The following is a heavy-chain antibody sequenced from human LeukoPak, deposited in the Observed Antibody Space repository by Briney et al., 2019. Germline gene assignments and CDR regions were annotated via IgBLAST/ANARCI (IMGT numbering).Heavy chain of an antibody. CDR3: ARQGRSYYDSSGLREYYYYGMDV. CDR1: GYSFTSYW. J-gene: IGHJ6*02. D-gene: IGHD3-22*01. V-gene: IGHV5-51*01. Sequence: GESLQISCKGSGYSFTSYWIGWVRQLPGKGLEWMGIIYPGDSDTRYSPSFQGQVTISADKSISTAYLQWSSLKASDTAMYYCARQGRSYYDSSGLREYYYYGMDVWGQGTTVTVSS. CDR2: IYPGDSDT.